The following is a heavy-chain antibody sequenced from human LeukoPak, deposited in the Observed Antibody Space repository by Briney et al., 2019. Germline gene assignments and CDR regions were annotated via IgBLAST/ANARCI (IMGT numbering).Heavy chain of an antibody. CDR3: ARGYCSGGSCYSEALDWFDP. CDR2: FDPEDGET. D-gene: IGHD2-15*01. J-gene: IGHJ5*02. V-gene: IGHV1-24*01. CDR1: GYTLTELS. Sequence: ASVKVSCKVSGYTLTELSMHWVRQAPGKGLEWMGGFDPEDGETIYAQKFQGRVTMTEDTSTDTAYMELRSLRSDDTAVHYCARGYCSGGSCYSEALDWFDPWGQGTLVTVSS.